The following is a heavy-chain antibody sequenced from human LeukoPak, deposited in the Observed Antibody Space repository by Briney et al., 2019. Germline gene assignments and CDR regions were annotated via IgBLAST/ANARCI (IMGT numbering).Heavy chain of an antibody. CDR1: GGSISSYY. Sequence: SETLSLTCTVSGGSISSYYWSWIRQPPGKGLEWIGYIYYSGSTNYNPSLKSRVTISVDTSKNQFSLKLSSVTAADTAVYYCARDIPHFWSGYSGFDPWGQGTLVTVSS. J-gene: IGHJ5*02. V-gene: IGHV4-59*12. D-gene: IGHD3-3*02. CDR2: IYYSGST. CDR3: ARDIPHFWSGYSGFDP.